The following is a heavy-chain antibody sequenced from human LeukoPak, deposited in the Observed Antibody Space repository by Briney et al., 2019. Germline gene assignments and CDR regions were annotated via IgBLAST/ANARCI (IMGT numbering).Heavy chain of an antibody. V-gene: IGHV4-30-2*02. CDR2: IYHSGST. J-gene: IGHJ4*02. D-gene: IGHD4-17*01. CDR1: GGSISSGDYY. CDR3: ARNHYGHPLDY. Sequence: PSETLSLTCTVSGGSISSGDYYWSWIRQPPGKGLEWIGYIYHSGSTYYNPSLKSRVTISVDTSKNQFSLKLTSVTAADTAVYYCARNHYGHPLDYWGQGTLVTVSS.